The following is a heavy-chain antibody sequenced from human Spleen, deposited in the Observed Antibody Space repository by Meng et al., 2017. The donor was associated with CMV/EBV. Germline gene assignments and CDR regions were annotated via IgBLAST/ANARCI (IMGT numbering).Heavy chain of an antibody. CDR3: AGPDDMGSSPHDPFDI. D-gene: IGHD1-1*01. CDR1: GASISANY. J-gene: IGHJ3*02. Sequence: SETLSLTCTVSGASISANYWSWSRRPPGKGLEYIGSISYTRYIEYNPSLKGRVAISLDTSKNQFSLKLASVTAADTAMYYCAGPDDMGSSPHDPFDIWGQGTMVTVSS. V-gene: IGHV4-59*01. CDR2: ISYTRYI.